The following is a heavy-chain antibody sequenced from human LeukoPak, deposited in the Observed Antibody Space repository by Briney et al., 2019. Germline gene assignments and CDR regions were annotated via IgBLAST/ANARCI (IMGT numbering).Heavy chain of an antibody. CDR2: ISSSGSYI. CDR3: AKVEGASKASVY. CDR1: GFTFSSYS. V-gene: IGHV3-21*04. D-gene: IGHD1-1*01. J-gene: IGHJ4*02. Sequence: GGSLRLSCAASGFTFSSYSMNWVRQAPGKGLEWVSSISSSGSYINYADSVKGRFTISRDNAKNSLYLQMYSLRAEDTAVYYCAKVEGASKASVYWGQGALVTVSS.